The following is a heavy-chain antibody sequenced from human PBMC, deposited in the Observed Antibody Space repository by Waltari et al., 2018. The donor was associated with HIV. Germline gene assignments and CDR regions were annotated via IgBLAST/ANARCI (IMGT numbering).Heavy chain of an antibody. Sequence: QVQLQQWGAGLLKPSETLSLTCAVYGGSFSGYQWIGEINHSGSTNANPSLKSRVTISVDTSKKQVSLKVSSVTAADTAVYYSATLPYGGRWYWGQGTLVTVSS. CDR3: ATLPYGGRWY. D-gene: IGHD2-15*01. V-gene: IGHV4-34*01. CDR1: GGSFSGY. CDR2: INHSGST. J-gene: IGHJ4*02.